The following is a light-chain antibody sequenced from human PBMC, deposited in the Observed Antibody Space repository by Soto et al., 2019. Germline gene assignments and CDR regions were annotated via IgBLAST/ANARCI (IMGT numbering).Light chain of an antibody. CDR2: DAS. J-gene: IGKJ5*01. V-gene: IGKV3-11*01. Sequence: ESVLTQSPATLSWXPXXXXAXXXRASQSISNYLAWYQQKPGQAPRLLIYDASNRATGIPARFSGSGSGTDFTLTISSLEPEDFAVYYCQQRSNWPITFGQGTRLEIK. CDR3: QQRSNWPIT. CDR1: QSISNY.